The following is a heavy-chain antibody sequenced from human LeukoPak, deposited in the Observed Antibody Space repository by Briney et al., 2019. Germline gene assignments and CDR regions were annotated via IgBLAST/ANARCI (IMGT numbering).Heavy chain of an antibody. J-gene: IGHJ3*02. D-gene: IGHD3-10*01. Sequence: SETLSLTCTVSGGSISSSSYYWGWIRQPPGKGLEWIGSIYYSGSTYYNPSLKSRVTISVDTSKNQFSLKLSSVTAADTAVYYCASDKNYYGLGRYLGFDAFDIWGQGTMVTVSS. CDR1: GGSISSSSYY. CDR2: IYYSGST. V-gene: IGHV4-39*07. CDR3: ASDKNYYGLGRYLGFDAFDI.